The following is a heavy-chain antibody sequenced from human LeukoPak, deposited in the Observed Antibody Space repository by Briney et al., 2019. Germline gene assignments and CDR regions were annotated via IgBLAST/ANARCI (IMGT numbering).Heavy chain of an antibody. CDR3: AKDQGRGTTYFNLGDY. J-gene: IGHJ4*02. D-gene: IGHD4-17*01. CDR2: ISYDGSNK. V-gene: IGHV3-30*18. Sequence: PGGSLRLSCAASGFTFSSYGMHWVRQAPGKGLEWVAVISYDGSNKYYADSVKGRIIISRDNSKNTLYLQMNSLRVEDTAAYYCAKDQGRGTTYFNLGDYRGQGTLVTVSS. CDR1: GFTFSSYG.